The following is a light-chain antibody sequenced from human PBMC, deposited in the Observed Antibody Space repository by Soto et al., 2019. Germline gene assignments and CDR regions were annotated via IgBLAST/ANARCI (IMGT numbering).Light chain of an antibody. Sequence: DIQMTQSPSSLSASVGGRVTITCRASQSISNFLNWYQQKPGTAPKLLIYTASSLQSGVPSRFSGSGSGTDFTLTISSLQPEDFATYYCQQSYSIPYTFGQGTKLEIK. J-gene: IGKJ2*01. CDR3: QQSYSIPYT. CDR1: QSISNF. CDR2: TAS. V-gene: IGKV1-39*01.